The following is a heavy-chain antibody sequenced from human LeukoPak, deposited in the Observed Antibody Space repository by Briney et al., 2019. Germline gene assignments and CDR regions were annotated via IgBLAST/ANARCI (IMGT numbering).Heavy chain of an antibody. D-gene: IGHD1-26*01. CDR3: AKTGQSGFSFDP. CDR1: GGSLNGHY. J-gene: IGHJ5*02. V-gene: IGHV4-34*01. CDR2: SSDSGGT. Sequence: PSETLSLTCAVYGGSLNGHYWSWIRQSPGKGLEWIGESSDSGGTKFNPSLKSRVSISADTSKNQFSLKLSSVTAADTAVYHCAKTGQSGFSFDPWGQGTLVTVSS.